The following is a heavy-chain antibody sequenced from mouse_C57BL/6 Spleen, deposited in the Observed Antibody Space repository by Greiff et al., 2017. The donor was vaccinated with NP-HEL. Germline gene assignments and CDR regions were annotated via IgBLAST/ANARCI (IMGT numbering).Heavy chain of an antibody. D-gene: IGHD2-10*02. CDR1: GYAFSSYW. CDR2: IYPGDGDT. J-gene: IGHJ4*01. Sequence: LQESGAELVKPGASVKISCKASGYAFSSYWMNWVKQRPGKGLEWIGQIYPGDGDTNYNGKFKGKATLTADKSSSTAYMQLSSLTSEDSAVYFCARRYGNYAMDYWGQGTSVTVSS. V-gene: IGHV1-80*01. CDR3: ARRYGNYAMDY.